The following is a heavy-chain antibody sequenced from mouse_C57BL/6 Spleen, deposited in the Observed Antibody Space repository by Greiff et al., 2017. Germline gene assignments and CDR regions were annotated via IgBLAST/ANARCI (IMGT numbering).Heavy chain of an antibody. V-gene: IGHV1-55*01. J-gene: IGHJ4*01. CDR1: GYTFTSYW. CDR2: IYPGSGST. D-gene: IGHD2-2*01. CDR3: ARRREKSTMVTTGAMDY. Sequence: VQLQQPGAELVKPGASVKMSCKASGYTFTSYWITWVKQRSGQGLEWIGDIYPGSGSTNYNAKFKSKATLNVDTSSSTAYMQLSSLTSEDSAVYYCARRREKSTMVTTGAMDYWGQGTSVTVSS.